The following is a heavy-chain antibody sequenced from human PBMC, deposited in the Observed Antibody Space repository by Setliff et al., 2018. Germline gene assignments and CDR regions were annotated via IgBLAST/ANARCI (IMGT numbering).Heavy chain of an antibody. CDR3: ARHRAVAGAYYFDF. D-gene: IGHD6-19*01. Sequence: PSETLSLTCAVSGDSVIGSIYYWGWIRQPPGKGLEWIGSIYSTGSAYSPTSLQSRVTISLEPSKNEFSLKLTSVTAADTAVYYCARHRAVAGAYYFDFWGQGTLVTVSS. CDR1: GDSVIGSIYY. J-gene: IGHJ4*02. V-gene: IGHV4-39*01. CDR2: IYSTGSA.